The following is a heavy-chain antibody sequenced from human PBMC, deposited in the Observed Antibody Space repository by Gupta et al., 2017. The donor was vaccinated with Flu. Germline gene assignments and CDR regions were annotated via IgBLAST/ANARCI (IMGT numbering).Heavy chain of an antibody. D-gene: IGHD3-22*01. Sequence: QLQLQESAPGLVKPSETLSLTCTVPCGSIRSRMYYWGWLRQPPGKGLDWLGSIHYCGCTYYNPSLKSRVTISVDTSKNQFSLKLSAVTAADTAVYYCARLHYDSSGYYIFDYWGQGTLVTVSS. CDR1: CGSIRSRMYY. V-gene: IGHV4-39*01. CDR3: ARLHYDSSGYYIFDY. CDR2: IHYCGCT. J-gene: IGHJ4*02.